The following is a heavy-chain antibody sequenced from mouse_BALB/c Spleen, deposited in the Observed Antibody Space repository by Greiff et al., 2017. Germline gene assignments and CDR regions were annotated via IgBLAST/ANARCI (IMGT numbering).Heavy chain of an antibody. CDR1: GYTFTSYW. Sequence: EVQLQPGAELVKPGASVKMSCKASGYTFTSYWMHWVKQRPEQGLEWIGWIDPENGDTEYAPKFQGKATMTADTSSNTAYLQLSSLTSEDTAVYYCNDGMDYWGQGTSVTVSS. J-gene: IGHJ4*01. V-gene: IGHV14-4*02. CDR2: IDPENGDT. CDR3: NDGMDY.